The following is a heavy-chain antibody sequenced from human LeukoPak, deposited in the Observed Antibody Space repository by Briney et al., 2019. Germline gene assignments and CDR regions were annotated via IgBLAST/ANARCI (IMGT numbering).Heavy chain of an antibody. CDR2: IIPIFGTA. CDR1: GGTFSSYA. Sequence: ASVKVSCKASGGTFSSYAISWVRQAPGQGLEWMGGIIPIFGTANYAQKFQGRVTITADESTSTAYMELSSLRSEDTAVYYCANVAAAGLYFDYWGQGTLVTVSS. J-gene: IGHJ4*02. CDR3: ANVAAAGLYFDY. D-gene: IGHD6-13*01. V-gene: IGHV1-69*01.